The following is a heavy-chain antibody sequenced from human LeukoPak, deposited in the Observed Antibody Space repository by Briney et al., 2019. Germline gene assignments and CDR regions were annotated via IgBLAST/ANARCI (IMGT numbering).Heavy chain of an antibody. J-gene: IGHJ4*02. V-gene: IGHV1-24*01. CDR3: AVGYCTNGVCYTIGY. D-gene: IGHD2-8*01. Sequence: ASVKVSCKXSGYTLTELSMHWVRQAPGKGLEWMGGCDPEDGETIYAQKFQGRVTMTEDTSTDTAYMELSSLRSEDTAVYYCAVGYCTNGVCYTIGYWGQGTLVTVSS. CDR1: GYTLTELS. CDR2: CDPEDGET.